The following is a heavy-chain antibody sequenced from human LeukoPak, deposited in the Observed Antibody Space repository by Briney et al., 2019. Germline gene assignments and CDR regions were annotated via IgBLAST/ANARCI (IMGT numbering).Heavy chain of an antibody. D-gene: IGHD3-10*01. V-gene: IGHV3-11*01. J-gene: IGHJ4*02. Sequence: PGGSLRLSCVASGLIFSDEYMSWIRQAPGKGLEWVSYISNTADFIAYADSVKGRFTISRDNAKNSLYLQMNSLRAEDAAAYYCVRARGAGPGAHFDYWGQGTLVTVSS. CDR2: ISNTADFI. CDR1: GLIFSDEY. CDR3: VRARGAGPGAHFDY.